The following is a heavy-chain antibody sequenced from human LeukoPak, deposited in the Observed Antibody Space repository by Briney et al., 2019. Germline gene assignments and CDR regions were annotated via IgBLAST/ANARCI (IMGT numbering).Heavy chain of an antibody. CDR1: GFTFSSYG. D-gene: IGHD3-10*01. CDR3: ARDYGDYYGSPYYFDY. J-gene: IGHJ4*02. CDR2: ISSSSSTI. V-gene: IGHV3-48*01. Sequence: GRSLRLSCAASGFTFSSYGMHWVRQAPGKGLEWVSYISSSSSTIYYADSVQGRFTISRDNAKNSLYLQMNSLRGEDTAVYYCARDYGDYYGSPYYFDYWGQGTLVTVSS.